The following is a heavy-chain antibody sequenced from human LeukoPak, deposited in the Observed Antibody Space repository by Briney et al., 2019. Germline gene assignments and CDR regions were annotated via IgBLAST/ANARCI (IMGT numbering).Heavy chain of an antibody. Sequence: SETLSLTCTVSGASITSYYWSWIRQPAGKGLEWIGRMYTSGSTNYNPSLQSRVTISLDKSKNQFSLKLNSVTAADTAVHYCARESREDWYFDLWGRGTLVTVSS. V-gene: IGHV4-4*07. CDR1: GASITSYY. CDR2: MYTSGST. CDR3: ARESREDWYFDL. J-gene: IGHJ2*01. D-gene: IGHD3-10*01.